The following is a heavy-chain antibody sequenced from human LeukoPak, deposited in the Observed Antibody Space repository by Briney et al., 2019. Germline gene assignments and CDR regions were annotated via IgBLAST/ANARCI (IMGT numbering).Heavy chain of an antibody. CDR3: ARDKSGYDAFDI. J-gene: IGHJ3*02. D-gene: IGHD5-12*01. V-gene: IGHV3-11*06. CDR2: ISSSSSYT. Sequence: GGSLRLSCAASGFTFSDYYMSWIRQAPGKGLEWVSYISSSSSYTNYAYSVKGRFTISRDNAKNSLYLQMNSLRAEDTAVYYCARDKSGYDAFDIWGQGTMVTVSS. CDR1: GFTFSDYY.